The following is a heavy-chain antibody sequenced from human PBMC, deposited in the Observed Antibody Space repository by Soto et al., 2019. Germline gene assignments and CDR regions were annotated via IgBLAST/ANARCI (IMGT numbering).Heavy chain of an antibody. D-gene: IGHD6-13*01. CDR3: TTGRAAAWSHGRFDP. CDR2: IKSKTDGGTT. J-gene: IGHJ5*02. CDR1: GFTFSNAW. V-gene: IGHV3-15*07. Sequence: EVQLVESGGGLVKPGGSLRLSCAASGFTFSNAWMNWVRQAPGKGLEWVGRIKSKTDGGTTDYAAPVKGRFTISRDDSKNTLYLQMNSLKTEDTAVYYCTTGRAAAWSHGRFDPWGQGTLVTVSS.